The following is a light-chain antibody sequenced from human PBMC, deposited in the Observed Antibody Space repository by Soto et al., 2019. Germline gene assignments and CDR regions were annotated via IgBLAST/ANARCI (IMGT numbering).Light chain of an antibody. J-gene: IGLJ1*01. CDR2: EVS. V-gene: IGLV2-14*01. Sequence: QSSLTQPASVSGSPGQSITISCTGTSSDVGGYNYVSWYQLHPGKAPKLIIYEVSNRPSGVSNRFSGSKSGNTASLTISGLQAEDEADYYCSSYTSSTAYVFGPGTKVTVL. CDR3: SSYTSSTAYV. CDR1: SSDVGGYNY.